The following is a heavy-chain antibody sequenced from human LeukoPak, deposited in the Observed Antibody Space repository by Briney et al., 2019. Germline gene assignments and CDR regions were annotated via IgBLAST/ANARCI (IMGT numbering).Heavy chain of an antibody. CDR1: GGSIDSYY. J-gene: IGHJ4*02. V-gene: IGHV4-59*01. CDR2: IYYRGTT. D-gene: IGHD5-12*01. Sequence: SETLSLTCTVSGGSIDSYYWSWIRQPPGKGREWIVYIYYRGTTSYNPFLKSRVTISVDTSKNQFSLKLNSVTAADTAVYYCARLPRYGGYDHFDYWGQGILVIVSS. CDR3: ARLPRYGGYDHFDY.